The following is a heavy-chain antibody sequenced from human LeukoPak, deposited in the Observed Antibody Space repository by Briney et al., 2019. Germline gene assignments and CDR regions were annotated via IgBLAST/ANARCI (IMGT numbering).Heavy chain of an antibody. D-gene: IGHD3-10*01. Sequence: GGSLRLSCAASGFTFRTYWMHWVRHTPGQGLVWVSRINSDGSTTIYADSVKGRFTVSRDNAQNTLYLQMSSLRAEDTAVYYCAREGNYYFEYWGQGALVTVSS. J-gene: IGHJ4*02. CDR2: INSDGSTT. CDR3: AREGNYYFEY. V-gene: IGHV3-74*01. CDR1: GFTFRTYW.